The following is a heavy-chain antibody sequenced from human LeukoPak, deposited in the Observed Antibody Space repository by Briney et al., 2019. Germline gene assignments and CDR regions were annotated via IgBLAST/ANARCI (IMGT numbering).Heavy chain of an antibody. CDR1: GGSISTYY. J-gene: IGHJ4*02. V-gene: IGHV4-59*08. CDR2: IYYSGST. D-gene: IGHD6-13*01. Sequence: SQTLSLTCTVSGGSISTYYWRWIRQTPGKGMGWNGDIYYSGSTNTHPSPKGRVTISVDTAKNQFSLKLSSVTAADTAVYDCARHTDIAPLSSLKYWGQGTLVTVSS. CDR3: ARHTDIAPLSSLKY.